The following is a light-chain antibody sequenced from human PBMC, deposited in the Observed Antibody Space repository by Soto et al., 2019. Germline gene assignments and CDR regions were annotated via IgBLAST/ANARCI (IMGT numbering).Light chain of an antibody. V-gene: IGLV1-44*01. CDR3: AVWDDSLDGVV. CDR2: SND. CDR1: SSNIGDNT. J-gene: IGLJ2*01. Sequence: QSVLTQPTSASGTPGQSVTISCSGSSSNIGDNTVNWYQQLPGTAPKLLMYSNDQRWSGVPDRFSGSKSGTSASLAISGLQSEDEADYYCAVWDDSLDGVVFGGGTKLTVL.